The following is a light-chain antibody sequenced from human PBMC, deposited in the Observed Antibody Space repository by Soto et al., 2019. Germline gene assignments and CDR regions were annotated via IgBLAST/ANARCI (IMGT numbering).Light chain of an antibody. CDR2: HAS. Sequence: ENVLTQSPGTLSLSPGERATLSCRASQSISSSYLAWYQQKPGQTPRLLIYHASNRATGIPDRCSGSGSGTDFTLTISRLEPEDFAVYYCQQYGDSLLTFGGGTKVEIK. J-gene: IGKJ4*01. V-gene: IGKV3-20*01. CDR3: QQYGDSLLT. CDR1: QSISSSY.